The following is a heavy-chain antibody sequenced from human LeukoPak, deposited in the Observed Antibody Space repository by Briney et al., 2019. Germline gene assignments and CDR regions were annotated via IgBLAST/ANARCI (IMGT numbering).Heavy chain of an antibody. Sequence: PSETLSLTCTVSGGSISSYYWSWIRQPPGKGLEWIGYIYYSGSTNYNPSLKSRVTISVDTSKSQFSLKLSSVTAADTAVYYCVRETQQLTFDYWGQGALVSVSS. V-gene: IGHV4-59*01. CDR1: GGSISSYY. CDR2: IYYSGST. J-gene: IGHJ4*02. CDR3: VRETQQLTFDY. D-gene: IGHD6-13*01.